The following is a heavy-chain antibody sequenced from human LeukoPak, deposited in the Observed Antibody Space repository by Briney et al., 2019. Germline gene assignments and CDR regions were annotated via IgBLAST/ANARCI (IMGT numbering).Heavy chain of an antibody. CDR2: ISYDGSNK. CDR3: ARGHYYDSSGYITMPPPY. J-gene: IGHJ4*02. CDR1: GFTFSTYA. D-gene: IGHD3-22*01. V-gene: IGHV3-30*19. Sequence: GGSLRLSCAASGFTFSTYAMYWVRQAPGKGLEWVAVISYDGSNKYYADSVKGRFTISRDNSKNTLYLQMNSLRAEDTAVYYCARGHYYDSSGYITMPPPYWGQGTLVTVSS.